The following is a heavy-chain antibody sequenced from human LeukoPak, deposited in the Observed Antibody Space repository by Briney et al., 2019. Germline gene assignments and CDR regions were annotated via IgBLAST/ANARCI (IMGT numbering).Heavy chain of an antibody. D-gene: IGHD2-2*01. V-gene: IGHV4-4*07. CDR2: IYTSGST. J-gene: IGHJ5*02. Sequence: SETLSHTCTVSGGSISSYYWSWIRQPAGKGLEWIGRIYTSGSTNYNPSLKSRVTMSVDTSKNQFSLKLSSVTAADTAVYYCARERALYCSSTSCHYNWFDPWGQGTLVTVSS. CDR1: GGSISSYY. CDR3: ARERALYCSSTSCHYNWFDP.